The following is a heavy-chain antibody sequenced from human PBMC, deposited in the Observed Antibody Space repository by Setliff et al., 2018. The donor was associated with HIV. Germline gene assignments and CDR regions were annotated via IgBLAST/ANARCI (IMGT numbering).Heavy chain of an antibody. V-gene: IGHV4-4*09. D-gene: IGHD3-10*01. J-gene: IGHJ5*01. Sequence: SETLSLTCTVSGGSISTSYWNWTRQPPGKGLEWIGHIYTSGRTNYNPSLKSRVTISIDMSENQFSLKLSSVTAADTAVYYCARRINNSGSLPAKNWFDPWGQGTLVTVSS. CDR1: GGSISTSY. CDR2: IYTSGRT. CDR3: ARRINNSGSLPAKNWFDP.